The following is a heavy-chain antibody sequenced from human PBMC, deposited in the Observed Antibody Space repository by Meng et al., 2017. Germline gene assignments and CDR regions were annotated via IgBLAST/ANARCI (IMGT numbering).Heavy chain of an antibody. CDR2: IYSSGST. V-gene: IGHV4-4*07. Sequence: ESLKISCTVSGGSVSSYFWTWIRQPAGKGLEWIGRIYSSGSTNYNPPLKSRVTMSVDTSNNQFSLKLTSVTAADTAVYYCARGVGSLDYWGQGTLVTVSS. CDR3: ARGVGSLDY. D-gene: IGHD3-16*02. J-gene: IGHJ4*02. CDR1: GGSVSSYF.